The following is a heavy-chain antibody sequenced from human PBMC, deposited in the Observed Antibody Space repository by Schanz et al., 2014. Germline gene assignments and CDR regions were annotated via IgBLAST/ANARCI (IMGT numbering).Heavy chain of an antibody. V-gene: IGHV3-23*01. D-gene: IGHD2-8*02. J-gene: IGHJ4*02. CDR1: GFTFSSHW. Sequence: EVQLLESGGGLVQPGGSLRLSCAASGFTFSSHWMHWVRQDPGKGLEWVSAISGSGGSTYYADSVKGRFTISRDNSKNTLYLQMNSLRAEDTAVYYCAKTLFPGGTQTFGNWGRGTLVTVSS. CDR2: ISGSGGST. CDR3: AKTLFPGGTQTFGN.